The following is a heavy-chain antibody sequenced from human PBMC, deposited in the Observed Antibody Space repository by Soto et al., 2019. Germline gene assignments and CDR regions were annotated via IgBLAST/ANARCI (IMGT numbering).Heavy chain of an antibody. D-gene: IGHD4-4*01. Sequence: ASVKVSCKASGYTFTSYAMHWVRQAPGQRLEWMGWINAGNGNTKYSQKFQGRVTITRDTSASTAYMELSSLRSEDTAVYYCARDWFNSNYVTGYMDVWGKGTTVTVSS. CDR1: GYTFTSYA. J-gene: IGHJ6*03. V-gene: IGHV1-3*01. CDR2: INAGNGNT. CDR3: ARDWFNSNYVTGYMDV.